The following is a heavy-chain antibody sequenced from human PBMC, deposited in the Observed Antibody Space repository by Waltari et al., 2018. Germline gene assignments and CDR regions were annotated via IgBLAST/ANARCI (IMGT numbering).Heavy chain of an antibody. CDR3: LRDSSGSHFDY. CDR2: INPKNGDT. CDR1: GYTFTGYA. Sequence: LVQSGAEVKKPGASVKVSCKASGYTFTGYAILWVRPSPGQGLEWMGRINPKNGDTNDAQNFQGRVALTTATSTNTAFMELQRLGSDDTAVYYCLRDSSGSHFDYWGQGTLVTVSS. V-gene: IGHV1-2*06. J-gene: IGHJ4*02. D-gene: IGHD3-22*01.